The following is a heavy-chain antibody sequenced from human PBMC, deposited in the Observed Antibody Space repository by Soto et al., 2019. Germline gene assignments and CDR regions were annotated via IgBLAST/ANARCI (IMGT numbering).Heavy chain of an antibody. CDR1: GGTFSSYA. V-gene: IGHV1-69*12. CDR2: IIPIFGTA. D-gene: IGHD2-2*01. Sequence: QVQLVQSGAEVKKPGSSVKVSCKASGGTFSSYAISWVRQAPGQGLEWMGGIIPIFGTANYAQKFQGRVTITADESTSTAYMELSSLRSEDTAVYYCARYCISTSCYSYYYYGMDVWGQGTTVTVSS. CDR3: ARYCISTSCYSYYYYGMDV. J-gene: IGHJ6*02.